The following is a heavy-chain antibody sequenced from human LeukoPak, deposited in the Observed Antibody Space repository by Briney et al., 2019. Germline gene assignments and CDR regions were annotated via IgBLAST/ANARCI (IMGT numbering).Heavy chain of an antibody. CDR2: ISGSGRST. V-gene: IGHV3-23*01. CDR1: GFIFSNAW. Sequence: GGSLRLSCAGSGFIFSNAWMNWVRQAPGKGLEWVSGISGSGRSTYYADSVKGRFTIFRDNSKNTLYLQMNSLRAEDTAVYHCANGWSPDYWGRGTLVTVSS. J-gene: IGHJ4*02. D-gene: IGHD2-15*01. CDR3: ANGWSPDY.